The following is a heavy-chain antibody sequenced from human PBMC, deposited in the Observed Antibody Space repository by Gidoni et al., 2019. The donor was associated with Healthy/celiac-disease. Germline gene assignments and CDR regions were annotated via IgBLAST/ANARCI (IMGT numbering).Heavy chain of an antibody. CDR1: GDSVSSNSSA. CDR3: ARDLVGIAPLGYFDY. V-gene: IGHV6-1*01. CDR2: TYDRSNGYN. D-gene: IGHD6-13*01. J-gene: IGHJ4*02. Sequence: QVQLQQSGPGLVKPSQTLSLTCDISGDSVSSNSSALNWIRQAPSRGLEWMGKTYDRSNGYNYYAVSVKSRITINPDTSKNQVSLQLNSVTPEDTAVYYCARDLVGIAPLGYFDYWGQGTLVTVSS.